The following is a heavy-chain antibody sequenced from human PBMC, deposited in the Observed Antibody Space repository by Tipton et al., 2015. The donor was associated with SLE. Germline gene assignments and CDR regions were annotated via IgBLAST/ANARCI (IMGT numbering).Heavy chain of an antibody. CDR2: ISYSGST. V-gene: IGHV4-59*01. Sequence: TLSLTCTVSGGSISTYYWSWIRQPPGRGLVWLGYISYSGSTNYNPSLKSRVTISVDTSKNQFSLKLSSVTAADTAVYYCARGPAGGGSYGASCFDYWGQGTLVTVSS. D-gene: IGHD1-26*01. CDR1: GGSISTYY. J-gene: IGHJ4*02. CDR3: ARGPAGGGSYGASCFDY.